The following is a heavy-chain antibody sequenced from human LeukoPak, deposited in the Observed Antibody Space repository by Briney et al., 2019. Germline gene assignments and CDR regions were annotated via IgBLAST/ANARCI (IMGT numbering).Heavy chain of an antibody. CDR2: ISYDGSNK. Sequence: GRSLRLSCAASGFTFSSYGMHWVRQAPGKGLEWVAVISYDGSNKYYADSVKGRFTISRDNSKNTLYLQMNSLRAEDTAVYYCAKEGYYYDSSDYNYYYGMDVWGQGTTVTVSS. D-gene: IGHD3-22*01. V-gene: IGHV3-30*18. CDR3: AKEGYYYDSSDYNYYYGMDV. CDR1: GFTFSSYG. J-gene: IGHJ6*02.